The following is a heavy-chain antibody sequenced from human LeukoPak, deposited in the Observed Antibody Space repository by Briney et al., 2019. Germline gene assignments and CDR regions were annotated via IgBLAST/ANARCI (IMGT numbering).Heavy chain of an antibody. J-gene: IGHJ5*02. CDR2: INPMSGTT. V-gene: IGHV1-69*05. CDR3: ARSDITMIRGVIPNWFDP. Sequence: SVKVSCKASGGTGSSCTMNWIRQAPGQGLEWMGRINPMSGTTNYAHKNQGRVTITTDDSTTTVYMELSSLRSDDTAVYYCARSDITMIRGVIPNWFDPWGQGTLVIVSS. CDR1: GGTGSSCT. D-gene: IGHD3-10*01.